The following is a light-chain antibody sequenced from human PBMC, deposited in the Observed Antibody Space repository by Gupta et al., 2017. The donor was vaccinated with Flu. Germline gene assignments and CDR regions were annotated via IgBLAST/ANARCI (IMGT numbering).Light chain of an antibody. CDR1: QSIYRL. CDR2: HAS. V-gene: IGKV1-39*01. Sequence: DIQMTQSPSSLSASVGDRVTITCRASQSIYRLLNWYQQKPGKAPKLLILHASNLQSGVPSRFSGSGFGADFTLTISSLQPEDFATYYCQQSDNTPITFGQGTRLEIK. CDR3: QQSDNTPIT. J-gene: IGKJ5*01.